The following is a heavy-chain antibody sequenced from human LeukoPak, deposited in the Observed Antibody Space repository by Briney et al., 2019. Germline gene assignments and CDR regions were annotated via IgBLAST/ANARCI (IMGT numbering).Heavy chain of an antibody. CDR1: GFTVSSNY. CDR2: IYSGGST. J-gene: IGHJ4*02. V-gene: IGHV3-66*01. D-gene: IGHD6-13*01. CDR3: ARDRDSSGSWEVNFDH. Sequence: GGSLRLSCAASGFTVSSNYMSWVRQAPGKGLEWVSVIYSGGSTYYADSVKGRFTISRDNSKNTLYLQMNSLRAEDTAVYYCARDRDSSGSWEVNFDHWGQGTLVAVSS.